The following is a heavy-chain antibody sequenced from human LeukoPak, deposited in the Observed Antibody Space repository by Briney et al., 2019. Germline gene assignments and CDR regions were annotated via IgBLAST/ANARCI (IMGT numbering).Heavy chain of an antibody. V-gene: IGHV1-18*01. Sequence: ASVKVSCKASGYTFTSYGISWVRQAPGQGLEWMGWISAYNGNTNYAQKLQGRVTMTTDTSTSTAYIELRSLRSDDTAVYYCAREFHVPYYDILTGYYNYWFDPWGQGTLVTVSS. CDR1: GYTFTSYG. CDR2: ISAYNGNT. CDR3: AREFHVPYYDILTGYYNYWFDP. J-gene: IGHJ5*02. D-gene: IGHD3-9*01.